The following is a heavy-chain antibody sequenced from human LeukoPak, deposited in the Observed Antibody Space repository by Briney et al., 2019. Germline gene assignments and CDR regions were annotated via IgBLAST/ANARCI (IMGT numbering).Heavy chain of an antibody. CDR3: AKIYDSSGKDY. D-gene: IGHD3-22*01. J-gene: IGHJ4*02. CDR1: GFTFSSYG. V-gene: IGHV3-30*18. Sequence: PGGSLRLSCAASGFTFSSYGMHWVSQAPGKGLEWVAVISYDGSNKYYADSVKGRFTISRDNSKNTLYLQMNSLRAEDTAVYYCAKIYDSSGKDYWGQGTLVTVSS. CDR2: ISYDGSNK.